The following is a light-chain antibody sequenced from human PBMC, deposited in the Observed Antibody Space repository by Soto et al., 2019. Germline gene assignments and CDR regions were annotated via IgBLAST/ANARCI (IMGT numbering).Light chain of an antibody. CDR2: KAS. CDR3: QQYNSYSWT. J-gene: IGKJ1*01. Sequence: DIQMTQSPSTLSASVGDRVTITCRASQSISTYLAWYQQKPGKAPKLLIYKASSLESGVPSRFSGSGSETEFTLTVSSLQPDDFATYYCQQYNSYSWTFGQGTNVEIK. V-gene: IGKV1-5*03. CDR1: QSISTY.